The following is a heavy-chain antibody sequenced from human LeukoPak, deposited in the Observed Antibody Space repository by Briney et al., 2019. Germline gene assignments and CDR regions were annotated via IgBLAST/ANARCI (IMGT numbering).Heavy chain of an antibody. CDR3: ARDLGRDSSGYVLDY. Sequence: ASVKVSCKASGYSFTSYGISWVRQAPGQGLEWMGWIRAYNVNTNYAQKLQGRVPMTTDPSTSTAYMELRSLRSDDTAVYYCARDLGRDSSGYVLDYWGQGTLVTVSS. CDR1: GYSFTSYG. D-gene: IGHD3-22*01. CDR2: IRAYNVNT. J-gene: IGHJ4*02. V-gene: IGHV1-18*01.